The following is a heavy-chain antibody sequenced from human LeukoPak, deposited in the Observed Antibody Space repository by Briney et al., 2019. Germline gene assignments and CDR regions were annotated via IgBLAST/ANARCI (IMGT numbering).Heavy chain of an antibody. J-gene: IGHJ4*02. CDR3: ARDYSRYGDYVSFDY. Sequence: SVKVSCRASGGTFSSYAISWVRQAPGQGLEWMGRIIPIFGIANYAQKFQGRVTITADKSTSTAYMELSSLRSEDTAVYYCARDYSRYGDYVSFDYWGQGTLVTVSS. CDR2: IIPIFGIA. D-gene: IGHD4-17*01. V-gene: IGHV1-69*04. CDR1: GGTFSSYA.